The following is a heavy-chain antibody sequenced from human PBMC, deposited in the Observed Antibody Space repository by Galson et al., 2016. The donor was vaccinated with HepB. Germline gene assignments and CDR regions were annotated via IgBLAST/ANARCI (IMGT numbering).Heavy chain of an antibody. J-gene: IGHJ4*01. CDR2: IYYSGST. V-gene: IGHV4-31*03. Sequence: TLSLTCTVSGASINSGGYYWSWIRQHPGKGLEWIGYIYYSGSTYYTPSLKSRVTISVDTSKNQFSLKLSSVTAADTAVYYCARTGYSGYDFNFDHWGQGTLVTVSS. CDR1: GASINSGGYY. D-gene: IGHD5-12*01. CDR3: ARTGYSGYDFNFDH.